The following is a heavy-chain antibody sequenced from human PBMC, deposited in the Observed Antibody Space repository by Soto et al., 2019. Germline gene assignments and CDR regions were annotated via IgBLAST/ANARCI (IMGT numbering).Heavy chain of an antibody. CDR3: ARDRIITDV. Sequence: GGSLRLSYVASGFTLSSHGMHWVRQAPGKGLEWVSVTWSDRSNQYYEESVKGRFTISRDNSKNTLYLQMNSLRAEDTAVYYCARDRIITDVWGQGTTVTVSS. CDR1: GFTLSSHG. V-gene: IGHV3-33*01. CDR2: TWSDRSNQ. D-gene: IGHD3-10*01. J-gene: IGHJ6*02.